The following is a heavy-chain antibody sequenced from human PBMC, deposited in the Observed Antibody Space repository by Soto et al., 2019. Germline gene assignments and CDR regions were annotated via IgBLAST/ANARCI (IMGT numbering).Heavy chain of an antibody. J-gene: IGHJ4*01. CDR2: IRNKANSYTT. CDR1: GFTFSNAW. V-gene: IGHV3-72*01. CDR3: SRAGILTTPYYFDY. Sequence: PGASLRLSCAASGFTFSNAWMNWVRQAPGKGLEWVGRIRNKANSYTTEYAASVKGRFTISRDDSKNSLFLQMNSLKTEDTAVYYCSRAGILTTPYYFDYWGQGTLVTVSS. D-gene: IGHD4-4*01.